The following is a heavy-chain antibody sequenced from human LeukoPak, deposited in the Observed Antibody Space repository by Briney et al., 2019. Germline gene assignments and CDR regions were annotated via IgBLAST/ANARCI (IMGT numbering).Heavy chain of an antibody. CDR3: AREAGYYDSSGYYLNDAFDI. V-gene: IGHV5-51*01. CDR1: GYSFTSYW. CDR2: IYPGDSDT. D-gene: IGHD3-22*01. J-gene: IGHJ3*02. Sequence: GESLKISCKGSGYSFTSYWIGWVRQMPGKGLEWMGIIYPGDSDTRYSPSFQGQVTISADKSISTAYLQWSSLKASDTAMYYCAREAGYYDSSGYYLNDAFDIWGQGTMVTVSS.